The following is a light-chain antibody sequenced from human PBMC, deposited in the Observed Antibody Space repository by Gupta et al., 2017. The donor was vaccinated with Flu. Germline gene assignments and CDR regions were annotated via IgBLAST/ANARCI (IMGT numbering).Light chain of an antibody. J-gene: IGLJ3*02. CDR1: SGHSKYA. CDR2: LNNDGSH. CDR3: QTWASGIGV. Sequence: VKLTCTLSSGHSKYAIEWHQQQPEKGLRYLMKLNNDGSHIKGDGIPDRFSGSSSGAERYRIISSLQSEDEADYYCQTWASGIGVFGGGTKLTVL. V-gene: IGLV4-69*01.